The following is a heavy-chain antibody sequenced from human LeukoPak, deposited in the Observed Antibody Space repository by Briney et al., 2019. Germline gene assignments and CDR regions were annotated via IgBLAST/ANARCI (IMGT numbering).Heavy chain of an antibody. D-gene: IGHD5-24*01. V-gene: IGHV4-59*01. CDR3: ARDGIGEMATISLDY. CDR2: IYYSGST. J-gene: IGHJ4*02. Sequence: SETLSLTCTVSGGSISSYYWSWIRQPPGKGLEWVGYIYYSGSTNYNPSLKSRVTISVDTSKNQFSLKLSSVTAEDTAVYYCARDGIGEMATISLDYWGQGTLVTVSS. CDR1: GGSISSYY.